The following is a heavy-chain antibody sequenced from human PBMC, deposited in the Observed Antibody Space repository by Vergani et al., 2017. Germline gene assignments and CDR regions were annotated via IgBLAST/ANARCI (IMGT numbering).Heavy chain of an antibody. CDR2: IWYDGSNK. D-gene: IGHD1-26*01. V-gene: IGHV3-30*18. CDR1: GFTFSSYG. J-gene: IGHJ6*02. CDR3: AKDARRNVGYYYYGMDV. Sequence: QVQLVESGGGVVQPGRSLRLSCAASGFTFSSYGMHWVRQAPGKGLEWVAVIWYDGSNKYYADSVKGRFTISRDNSKNTLYLQMNSLRAEDTAVYYCAKDARRNVGYYYYGMDVWGQGTTVTVSS.